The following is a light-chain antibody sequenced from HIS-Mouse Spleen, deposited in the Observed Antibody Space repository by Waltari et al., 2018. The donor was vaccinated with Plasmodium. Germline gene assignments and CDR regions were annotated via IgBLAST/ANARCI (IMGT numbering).Light chain of an antibody. V-gene: IGLV2-14*01. CDR2: EVS. CDR3: SSYTSSSTRV. Sequence: QSALTQPASVSGSPGQSITISCPGTSSDVGGYNYVSWSQQHPGKAPKLMIYEVSNRPSGVSNRFSGSKSGNTASLTISGLQAEDEADYYCSSYTSSSTRVFGGGTKLTVL. J-gene: IGLJ2*01. CDR1: SSDVGGYNY.